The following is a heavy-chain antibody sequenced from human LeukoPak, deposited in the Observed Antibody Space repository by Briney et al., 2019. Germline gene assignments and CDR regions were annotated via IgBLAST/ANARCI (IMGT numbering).Heavy chain of an antibody. Sequence: SETLSLTCAVCGGSFSGYYWSWIRQPPGKGLEWVGEINHSGSTNYNPSLKSRVTISVDTSKNQFSLKLSSVTAADTAVYYCARGVGYCSGGSCYAHADYFDYWGQGTLVTVSS. CDR1: GGSFSGYY. V-gene: IGHV4-34*01. D-gene: IGHD2-15*01. J-gene: IGHJ4*02. CDR3: ARGVGYCSGGSCYAHADYFDY. CDR2: INHSGST.